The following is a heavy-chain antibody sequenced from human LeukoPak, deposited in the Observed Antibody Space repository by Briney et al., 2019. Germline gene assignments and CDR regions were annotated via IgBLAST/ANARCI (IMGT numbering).Heavy chain of an antibody. CDR2: VNPDSGDT. CDR3: TRDWTY. J-gene: IGHJ4*02. CDR1: GYTFTNYD. V-gene: IGHV1-8*01. D-gene: IGHD1-1*01. Sequence: ASVKVSCKPSGYTFTNYDINWVRQAAGQGLEWMGWVNPDSGDTGFAQKFQGRLTITTNTSARMAYMEMSGLTSEDTAVYYCTRDWTYWGPGTLVAVSS.